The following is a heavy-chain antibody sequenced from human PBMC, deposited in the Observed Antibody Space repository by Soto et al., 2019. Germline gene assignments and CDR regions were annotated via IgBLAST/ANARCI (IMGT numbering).Heavy chain of an antibody. Sequence: ASVKVSCKTSGYTFTDYFLHWVRQAPGQGLEWVGWLNPNSGGTNYAQKFQAWVTMTRDTSTSTAYMELRRPTSDDTAVYYCARSPHYYDTSGYYFDYWGQGTLVTVSS. CDR3: ARSPHYYDTSGYYFDY. D-gene: IGHD3-22*01. CDR1: GYTFTDYF. CDR2: LNPNSGGT. J-gene: IGHJ4*02. V-gene: IGHV1-2*04.